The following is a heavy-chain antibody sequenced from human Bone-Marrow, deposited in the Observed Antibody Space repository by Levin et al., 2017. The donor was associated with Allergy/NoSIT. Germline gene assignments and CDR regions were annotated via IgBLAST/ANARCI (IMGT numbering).Heavy chain of an antibody. CDR3: ARQPGITEDGAVMDY. Sequence: GESLKISCKGSGYDFNNYWIGWVRQMPGKGLEWMGIFDPDDSDTKYSPSFQGQVTISVDRSISTAYLHWNSLKASDTAMYFCARQPGITEDGAVMDYWGQGTHVTVSS. CDR1: GYDFNNYW. D-gene: IGHD6-13*01. CDR2: FDPDDSDT. J-gene: IGHJ4*02. V-gene: IGHV5-51*01.